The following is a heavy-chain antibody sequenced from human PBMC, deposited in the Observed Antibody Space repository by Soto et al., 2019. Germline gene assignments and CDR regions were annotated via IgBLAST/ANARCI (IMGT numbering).Heavy chain of an antibody. V-gene: IGHV5-51*01. CDR3: ARHEGYYGSPAAGLFDY. Sequence: PGESLKISCKGSGYSFTSYWIGWVRQMPGKGLEWMGIIYPGDSDTRYSPSFQDQVTISADKSISTAYLQWSSLKASDTAMYYCARHEGYYGSPAAGLFDYWGQGTLVTVSS. CDR2: IYPGDSDT. CDR1: GYSFTSYW. J-gene: IGHJ4*02. D-gene: IGHD3-10*01.